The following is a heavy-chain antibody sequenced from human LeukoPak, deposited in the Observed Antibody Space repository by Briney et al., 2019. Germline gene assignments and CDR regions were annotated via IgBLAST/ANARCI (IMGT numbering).Heavy chain of an antibody. CDR2: INPNSGGT. CDR3: ARGRASSWYNWFDP. Sequence: GASVKVSCKASGYTFTGYYMHWVRQAPAQGLEWMGWINPNSGGTNYAQKFQGRVTMTRDTSISTAYMELSRLRSDDTAVYYCARGRASSWYNWFDPWGQGTLVTVSS. D-gene: IGHD6-13*01. CDR1: GYTFTGYY. V-gene: IGHV1-2*02. J-gene: IGHJ5*02.